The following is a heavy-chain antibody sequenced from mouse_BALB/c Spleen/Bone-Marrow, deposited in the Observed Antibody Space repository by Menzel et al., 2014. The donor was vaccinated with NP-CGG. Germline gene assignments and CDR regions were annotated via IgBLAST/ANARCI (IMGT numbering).Heavy chain of an antibody. Sequence: VKLQESGPGLVAPSQSLSITCTVSGFSLTSYGVHWVRQPPGKGLEWLGVIWAGGSTNYNSALMSRLSISKDSSKSQVFLKMNSLQTDDTAMYYCARDENYYGNYGTMDYWGQGTSVTASS. CDR3: ARDENYYGNYGTMDY. CDR1: GFSLTSYG. V-gene: IGHV2-9*02. D-gene: IGHD2-1*01. CDR2: IWAGGST. J-gene: IGHJ4*01.